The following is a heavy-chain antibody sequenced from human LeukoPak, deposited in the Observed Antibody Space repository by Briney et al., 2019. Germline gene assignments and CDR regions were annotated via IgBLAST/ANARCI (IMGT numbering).Heavy chain of an antibody. V-gene: IGHV4-39*07. Sequence: SETLSLTCTVSGGSISSYYWSWIRQPPGKGLEWIGSIYYSGSTYYNPSLKSRVTISVDTSKNQFSLKLSSVTAADTAVYYCAGGGRGYSYGYQNWFDPWGQGTLVTVSS. J-gene: IGHJ5*02. D-gene: IGHD5-18*01. CDR3: AGGGRGYSYGYQNWFDP. CDR1: GGSISSYY. CDR2: IYYSGST.